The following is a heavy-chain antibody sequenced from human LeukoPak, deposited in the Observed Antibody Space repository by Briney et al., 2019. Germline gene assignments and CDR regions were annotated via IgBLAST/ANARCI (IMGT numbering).Heavy chain of an antibody. CDR3: ARDRVATTGVFDY. V-gene: IGHV1-69*04. CDR1: GYTFTSYY. J-gene: IGHJ4*02. D-gene: IGHD5-12*01. Sequence: SVKVSCKASGYTFTSYYMHWVRQAPGQGLEWMGRIIPILGIANYAQKFQGRVTITADKSTSTAYMELSSLRSEDTAVYYCARDRVATTGVFDYWGQGTLVTVSS. CDR2: IIPILGIA.